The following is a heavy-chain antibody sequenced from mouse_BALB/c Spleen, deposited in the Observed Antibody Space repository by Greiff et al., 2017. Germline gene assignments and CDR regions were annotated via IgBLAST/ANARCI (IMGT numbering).Heavy chain of an antibody. CDR2: IEPYYGGT. CDR1: GYSFTGYN. Sequence: VQLQQSGPELVKPGASVKISCKASGYSFTGYNMNWVKQSTGKSLEWIGNIEPYYGGTSYNQKFKGKATLTVDKYSSTVYKQLKSLTSEDSAVYYCARSYYDYDGFAYWGQGTLVTVSA. V-gene: IGHV1-39*01. D-gene: IGHD2-4*01. J-gene: IGHJ3*01. CDR3: ARSYYDYDGFAY.